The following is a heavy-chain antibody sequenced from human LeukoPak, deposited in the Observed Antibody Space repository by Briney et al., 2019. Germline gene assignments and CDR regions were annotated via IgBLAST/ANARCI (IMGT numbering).Heavy chain of an antibody. D-gene: IGHD4-17*01. CDR3: ARDAHDYGDYRRENWFDP. CDR2: INPNSGGT. J-gene: IGHJ5*02. CDR1: GYTFTGYY. Sequence: ASVKVSCKASGYTFTGYYMHWVRQAPGQGLEWMGWINPNSGGTNYAQKFQGRVTMTRDTSISTAYMELSRLRSDDTAVYYCARDAHDYGDYRRENWFDPWGQGTLVTVSS. V-gene: IGHV1-2*02.